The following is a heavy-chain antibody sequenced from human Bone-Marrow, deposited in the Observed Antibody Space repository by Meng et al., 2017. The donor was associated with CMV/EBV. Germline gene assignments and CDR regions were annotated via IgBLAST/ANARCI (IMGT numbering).Heavy chain of an antibody. CDR1: TFSSYA. CDR3: ARVVDYDFWSGYTRFDP. D-gene: IGHD3-3*01. Sequence: TFSSYAISWVRQAPGQGLEWMGGIIPIFGTANYAQKFQGRVTITADESTSTAYMELSSLRSEDTAVYYCARVVDYDFWSGYTRFDPWGQGTLVTGSS. CDR2: IIPIFGTA. J-gene: IGHJ5*02. V-gene: IGHV1-69*01.